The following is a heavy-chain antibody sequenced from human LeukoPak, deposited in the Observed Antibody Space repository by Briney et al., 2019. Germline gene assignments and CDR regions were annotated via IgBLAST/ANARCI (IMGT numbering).Heavy chain of an antibody. V-gene: IGHV3-23*01. Sequence: GGSLRLSCAASGFTFTSYSMNWIRQVPGKWVEWVSTISGGGGSTYYADSVKGRFTISRDNSKNTLYLQVNSLRAEDTAVYYCAKGGKWDVTPFDYWGQGTLVTVSS. J-gene: IGHJ4*02. D-gene: IGHD1-26*01. CDR2: ISGGGGST. CDR3: AKGGKWDVTPFDY. CDR1: GFTFTSYS.